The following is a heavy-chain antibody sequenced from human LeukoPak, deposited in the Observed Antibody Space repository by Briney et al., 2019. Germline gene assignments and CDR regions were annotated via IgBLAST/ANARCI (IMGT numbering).Heavy chain of an antibody. D-gene: IGHD3-22*01. Sequence: ASVKVSCXASGYAFTSYYIQWVRQAPRQGLGWMGIINPSGGINRYAQEFQGRVTMTRDTSTSTVYMELSSLRSEDTGVYYCARDRNYYDSSGSPDNWFDPWGQGTQVTFSS. V-gene: IGHV1-46*01. CDR1: GYAFTSYY. J-gene: IGHJ5*02. CDR3: ARDRNYYDSSGSPDNWFDP. CDR2: INPSGGIN.